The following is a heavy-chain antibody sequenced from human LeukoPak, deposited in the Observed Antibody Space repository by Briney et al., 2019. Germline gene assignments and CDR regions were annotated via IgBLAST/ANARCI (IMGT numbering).Heavy chain of an antibody. V-gene: IGHV4-59*01. D-gene: IGHD6-13*01. Sequence: PSETLSLTCTVSGGSISSYYWSWIRQPPGKGLEWIGYIYYSGSTNYNPSLKSRVTISVDTSKNQFSLKLSSVTAADTAVYYCAREGQQLATEHWGQGTLVTVSS. J-gene: IGHJ1*01. CDR3: AREGQQLATEH. CDR2: IYYSGST. CDR1: GGSISSYY.